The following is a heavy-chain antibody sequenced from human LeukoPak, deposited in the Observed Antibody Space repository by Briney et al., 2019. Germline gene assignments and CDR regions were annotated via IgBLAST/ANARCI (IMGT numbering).Heavy chain of an antibody. CDR3: ARDPSPHHYFDY. CDR2: IYSGGST. V-gene: IGHV3-53*01. Sequence: GGSLRLSCAASGFTVSSYYMNWLRQAPGKGLEGVSVIYSGGSTYYPDPVTGRFTISRDSYKNTLYLPMNSLRAEDTAVYYCARDPSPHHYFDYWGQGTLVTVSS. J-gene: IGHJ4*02. CDR1: GFTVSSYY.